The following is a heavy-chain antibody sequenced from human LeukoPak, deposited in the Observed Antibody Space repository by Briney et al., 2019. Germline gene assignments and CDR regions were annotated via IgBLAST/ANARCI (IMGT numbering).Heavy chain of an antibody. Sequence: SQTLSLTCTVSGGSISSGSYYWGWIRQPAGKGLEWIGRIYTSGSANYNPSLKSRVTISVDTSKNQFSLKLSSVTAADTAVYYCAREPGIGRGVTIKSWHDAFDIWGQGTMVTVSS. V-gene: IGHV4-61*02. D-gene: IGHD3-10*01. CDR1: GGSISSGSYY. J-gene: IGHJ3*02. CDR2: IYTSGSA. CDR3: AREPGIGRGVTIKSWHDAFDI.